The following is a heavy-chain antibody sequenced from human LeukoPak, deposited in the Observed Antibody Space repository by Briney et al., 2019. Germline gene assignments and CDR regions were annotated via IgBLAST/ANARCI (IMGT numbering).Heavy chain of an antibody. Sequence: QAGGSLRLSCAASGFTFSSYSMNWVRQAPGKGLEWVSYISSSSTIYYADSVKGRFTISRDNAKNTLYLQMNSLRAEDTAMYYCARIDDYGGYWGQGTLVTVSS. CDR1: GFTFSSYS. V-gene: IGHV3-48*04. CDR2: ISSSSTI. CDR3: ARIDDYGGY. J-gene: IGHJ4*02.